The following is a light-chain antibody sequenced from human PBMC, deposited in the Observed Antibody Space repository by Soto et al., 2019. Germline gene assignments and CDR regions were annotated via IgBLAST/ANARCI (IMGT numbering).Light chain of an antibody. CDR2: DVS. J-gene: IGLJ2*01. CDR1: SSDVGTYNY. V-gene: IGLV2-11*01. CDR3: CSYAGGYTHAV. Sequence: QSVLTQPRSVSGPPGQSVSISCSGTSSDVGTYNYVSWYQQHPGKAPKLMIYDVSKRPSGVPDRFSGSKSGNTASLTISVLQAEDEADYYCCSYAGGYTHAVFGGGTKLTVL.